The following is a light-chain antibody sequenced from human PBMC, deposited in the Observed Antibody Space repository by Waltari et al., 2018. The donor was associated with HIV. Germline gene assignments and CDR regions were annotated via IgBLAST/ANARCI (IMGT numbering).Light chain of an antibody. V-gene: IGKV3-15*01. CDR1: QSVPTN. Sequence: EIMMTQSPATLSVSPGARATLSCRASQSVPTNLAWYQHKPGQAPRLLIYGASTRATGIPARFSGSGSGTDFTLTISSLQSEDSVTYYCQQYNNWPVAFGGGTKVEIK. CDR3: QQYNNWPVA. CDR2: GAS. J-gene: IGKJ4*01.